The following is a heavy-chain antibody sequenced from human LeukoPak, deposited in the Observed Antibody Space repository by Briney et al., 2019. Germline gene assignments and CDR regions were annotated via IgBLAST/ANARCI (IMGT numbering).Heavy chain of an antibody. Sequence: ASXKVSCKASGYTFTGYYMHWVRQAPGQGLEWMGRINPNSGGTNYAQKFQGRVTMTRDTSISTAYMELSRLRSDDTAVYYCAAVGCSSTSCYGGGYWGQGTLVTVSS. CDR1: GYTFTGYY. CDR2: INPNSGGT. CDR3: AAVGCSSTSCYGGGY. D-gene: IGHD2-2*01. V-gene: IGHV1-2*06. J-gene: IGHJ4*02.